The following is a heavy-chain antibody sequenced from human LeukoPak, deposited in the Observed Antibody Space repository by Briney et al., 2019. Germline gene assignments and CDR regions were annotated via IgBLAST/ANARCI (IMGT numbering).Heavy chain of an antibody. CDR2: IYYSGST. D-gene: IGHD3-22*01. V-gene: IGHV4-31*03. J-gene: IGHJ6*02. CDR1: GGSISSGGYY. CDR3: ARARYYYDSSGYYYYYYGMDV. Sequence: SETLSLTCTASGGSISSGGYYWSWIRQHPGEGLEWIGYIYYSGSTYYNPSLKSRVTISVDTSKNQFSLKLSSVTAADTAVYYCARARYYYDSSGYYYYYYGMDVWGQGTTVTVSS.